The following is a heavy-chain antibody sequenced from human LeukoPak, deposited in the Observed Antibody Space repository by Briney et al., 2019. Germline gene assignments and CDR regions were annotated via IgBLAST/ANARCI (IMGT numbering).Heavy chain of an antibody. J-gene: IGHJ1*01. CDR3: ARSYFYEYFQH. CDR1: GGSISSGSYY. Sequence: SETLSLTCTVSGGSISSGSYYWSWIRQPAGKGLEWIRRIYTSGSSNYNPSLKSRVTISVDTSKNQSSLKLSSVTAADTAVYYCARSYFYEYFQHWGQGTLVTVSS. V-gene: IGHV4-61*02. D-gene: IGHD3-3*01. CDR2: IYTSGSS.